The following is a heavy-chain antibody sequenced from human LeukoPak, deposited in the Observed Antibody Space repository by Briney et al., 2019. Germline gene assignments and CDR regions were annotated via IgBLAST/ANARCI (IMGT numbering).Heavy chain of an antibody. J-gene: IGHJ4*02. CDR2: IYTSGST. Sequence: SETLSLTCTVSGGSISSYYWSWIRQPPGKGLEWIGYIYTSGSTNYNPSLKSRVTVSVDTSKNQFSLKLSSVTAADTAVYYCARSYSSSSYFDYWGQGTLVTVSS. V-gene: IGHV4-4*09. CDR3: ARSYSSSSYFDY. D-gene: IGHD6-6*01. CDR1: GGSISSYY.